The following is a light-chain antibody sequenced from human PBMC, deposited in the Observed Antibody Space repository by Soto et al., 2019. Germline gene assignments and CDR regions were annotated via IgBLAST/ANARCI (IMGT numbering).Light chain of an antibody. CDR3: QQYNNWPPYT. CDR2: DTS. Sequence: EIVMRQSPATLSVSPGERVTLSCRASQSVSNNLAWYQQKPGQAPRLLIYDTSTRATGIPVRFSGSGSGTEFTLTSSGLQSEDFAVYYCQQYNNWPPYTFGQGTKLEIK. J-gene: IGKJ2*01. CDR1: QSVSNN. V-gene: IGKV3-15*01.